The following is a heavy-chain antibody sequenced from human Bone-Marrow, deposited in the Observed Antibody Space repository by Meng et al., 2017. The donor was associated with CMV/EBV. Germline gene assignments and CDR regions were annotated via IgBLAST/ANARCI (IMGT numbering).Heavy chain of an antibody. J-gene: IGHJ3*02. D-gene: IGHD3-3*01. CDR3: AELTIFGVATDNKENAFDI. CDR1: GFTFSSYW. V-gene: IGHV3-74*01. CDR2: INSEGSST. Sequence: GESLKISCAASGFTFSSYWMHWVRQAPGKGLVWVSRINSEGSSTSYADSVKGRFTISRDNAKNTLYLQMNSLRAEDTAVYYCAELTIFGVATDNKENAFDIWGQGTMVTVSS.